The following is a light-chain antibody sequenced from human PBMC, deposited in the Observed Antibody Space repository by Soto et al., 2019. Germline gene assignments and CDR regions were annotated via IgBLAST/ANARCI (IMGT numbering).Light chain of an antibody. CDR1: QSVKTN. CDR3: QQYDTLYT. J-gene: IGKJ2*01. V-gene: IGKV3-15*01. Sequence: ILMTQSPATLSVFPGDRATLSCRASQSVKTNLAWYQQKPGQTPRLLIYGASTRATGFPGRFSGSWSVTEFTLTISSLQSEDFAVYYCQQYDTLYTFGQGTKREIK. CDR2: GAS.